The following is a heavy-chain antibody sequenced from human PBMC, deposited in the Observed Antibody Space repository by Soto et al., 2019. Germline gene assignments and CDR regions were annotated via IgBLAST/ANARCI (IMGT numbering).Heavy chain of an antibody. J-gene: IGHJ6*02. V-gene: IGHV3-20*04. CDR3: ARAEKNYAYVPMDV. CDR2: INLNGGST. CDR1: GFSDDDYG. D-gene: IGHD3-16*01. Sequence: GSLMLSCAPAGFSDDDYGMTWFRHVPGKGLEWVSGINLNGGSTVYADSVKGRFTISRDNAKNSLYLQVNSLRAEDTALYYCARAEKNYAYVPMDVWGQGT.